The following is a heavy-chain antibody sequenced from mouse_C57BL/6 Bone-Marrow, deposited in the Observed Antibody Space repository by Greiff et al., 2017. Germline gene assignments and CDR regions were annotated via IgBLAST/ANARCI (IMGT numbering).Heavy chain of an antibody. CDR3: TRTYDGYCVWFAY. V-gene: IGHV5-12*01. J-gene: IGHJ3*01. CDR1: GFTFSDYY. D-gene: IGHD2-3*01. Sequence: EVKLMESGGGLVQPGGSLKLSCAASGFTFSDYYMYWVRQTPEKRLEWVAYLSNGGGSTYYPDTVKGRFTISRDNAKNTLYLQMSRLKSEDTAMYYYTRTYDGYCVWFAYWGQGTLVTVSA. CDR2: LSNGGGST.